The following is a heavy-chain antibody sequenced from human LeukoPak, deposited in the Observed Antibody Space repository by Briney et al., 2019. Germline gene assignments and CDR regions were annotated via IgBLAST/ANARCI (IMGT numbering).Heavy chain of an antibody. CDR3: ARVSSWYGAFDI. Sequence: GGSLRLSFAASGFTFSSYDMHWVRQATGKGLEWVSAIGTAGDTYYPGSVKGRFTISRENAKNSLYLQMNSLRAGDTAVYYCARVSSWYGAFDIWGQGTMVTVSS. V-gene: IGHV3-13*01. CDR1: GFTFSSYD. CDR2: IGTAGDT. J-gene: IGHJ3*02. D-gene: IGHD6-13*01.